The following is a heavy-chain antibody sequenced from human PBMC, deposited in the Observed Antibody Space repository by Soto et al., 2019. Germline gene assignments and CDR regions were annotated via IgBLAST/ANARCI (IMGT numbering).Heavy chain of an antibody. J-gene: IGHJ4*02. Sequence: TGGSLRLSCAASGFTFSSYAMSWVRQAPGKGLEWVSAISGSGGSTYYADSVKGRFTISRDNSKNTLYLQMNSLRAEDTAVYYCAKQTYYYGSGSQFDYWGQGTLVTVSS. CDR3: AKQTYYYGSGSQFDY. CDR2: ISGSGGST. CDR1: GFTFSSYA. V-gene: IGHV3-23*01. D-gene: IGHD3-10*01.